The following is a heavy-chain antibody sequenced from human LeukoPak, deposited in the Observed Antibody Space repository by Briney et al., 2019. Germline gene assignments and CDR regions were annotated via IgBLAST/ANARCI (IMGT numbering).Heavy chain of an antibody. J-gene: IGHJ4*02. CDR1: GFTFSTFA. CDR2: ISGSGGST. Sequence: GGSLRLSCEASGFTFSTFAMIWVRQAPGKGLEWVSAISGSGGSTYYADSVKGRFTISRDNSKNTLYLQMNSLRAEDTAVYYCAKESVVVTAMVDYWGQGTLVTVSS. D-gene: IGHD2-21*02. V-gene: IGHV3-23*01. CDR3: AKESVVVTAMVDY.